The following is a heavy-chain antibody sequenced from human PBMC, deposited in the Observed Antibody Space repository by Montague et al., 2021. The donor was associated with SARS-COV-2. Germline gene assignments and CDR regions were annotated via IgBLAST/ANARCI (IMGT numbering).Heavy chain of an antibody. D-gene: IGHD3-22*01. CDR3: ARGTKGVFTYDYDSSGYASDY. CDR2: INHSGST. V-gene: IGHV4-34*01. CDR1: GGSFSGYY. Sequence: SETLSLTCAVYGGSFSGYYWSWIRQPPGKGLEWIGEINHSGSTKYNPSLESRVTISVDTSKNQFSLKLSSVTAAGTAVYYCARGTKGVFTYDYDSSGYASDYWGQGTLVTVSS. J-gene: IGHJ4*02.